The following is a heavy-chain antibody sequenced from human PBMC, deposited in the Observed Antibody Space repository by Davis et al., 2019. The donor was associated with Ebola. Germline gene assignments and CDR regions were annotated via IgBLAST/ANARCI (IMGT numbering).Heavy chain of an antibody. Sequence: GGSLRLSCKGSGYSFTSYWIGWVRQMPGKGLEWMGIIYPGDSDTRYSPSFKGQVTISADKSISTAYLQWSSLKASDTAMYYCARRVAGYPYWYFDLWGRGTLVTVSS. CDR2: IYPGDSDT. J-gene: IGHJ2*01. CDR1: GYSFTSYW. CDR3: ARRVAGYPYWYFDL. D-gene: IGHD6-19*01. V-gene: IGHV5-51*01.